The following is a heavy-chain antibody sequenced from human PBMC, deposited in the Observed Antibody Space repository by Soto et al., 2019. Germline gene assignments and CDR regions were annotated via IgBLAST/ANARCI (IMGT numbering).Heavy chain of an antibody. CDR1: GYSFSTYW. V-gene: IGHV5-51*01. J-gene: IGHJ4*02. CDR3: ARHFFGTYDSSGYYYTDY. D-gene: IGHD3-22*01. Sequence: PGESLKISCKGSGYSFSTYWIGWVRQMPGKGLEWMAIIYPGNSDTRYSPSFQGQVTISADESISTAYLQWSTLKASDSAMYYCARHFFGTYDSSGYYYTDYWGQGTLVTVSS. CDR2: IYPGNSDT.